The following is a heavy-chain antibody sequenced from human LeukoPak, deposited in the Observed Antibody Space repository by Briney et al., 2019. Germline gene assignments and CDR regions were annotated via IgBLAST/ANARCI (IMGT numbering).Heavy chain of an antibody. CDR1: GGTSSSYA. D-gene: IGHD2-15*01. CDR3: AREGSPFYYYYMDV. V-gene: IGHV1-69*06. Sequence: SAKVSCRASGGTSSSYAISWVRQAPGQGLEWMGGIIPIFGTANYAQKFQGRVTITADKSTSTAYMELRSLRSDDTAVYYCAREGSPFYYYYMDVWGKGTTVTVSS. CDR2: IIPIFGTA. J-gene: IGHJ6*03.